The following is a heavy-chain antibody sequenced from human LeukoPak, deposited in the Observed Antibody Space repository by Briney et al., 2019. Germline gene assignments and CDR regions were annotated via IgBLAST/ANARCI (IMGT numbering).Heavy chain of an antibody. CDR2: IYYSGST. Sequence: PSETLSLTCTVSGGSISSYYWSWIRQPPGKGLEWIGYIYYSGSTNYNPSLKSRVTISVDTSKNQFSLKLSSVTAADTAMYYCARQPQGTGTVDYWGQGTLVTVSS. D-gene: IGHD3/OR15-3a*01. CDR1: GGSISSYY. V-gene: IGHV4-59*08. CDR3: ARQPQGTGTVDY. J-gene: IGHJ4*02.